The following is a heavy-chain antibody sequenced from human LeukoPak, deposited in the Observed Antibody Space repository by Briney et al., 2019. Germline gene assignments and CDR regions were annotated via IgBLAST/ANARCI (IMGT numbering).Heavy chain of an antibody. V-gene: IGHV1-2*02. Sequence: ASVKVSCKASGYTFTGYYMHWVRQAPGQGLEWMGWINPNSGGTNYAQKFQGRVTMTRDTSISTAYMELSRLRSDDTAVYYCARDYHPFRGTRPYYYYMDVWGKGTTVTVSS. CDR2: INPNSGGT. J-gene: IGHJ6*03. CDR3: ARDYHPFRGTRPYYYYMDV. D-gene: IGHD3-10*01. CDR1: GYTFTGYY.